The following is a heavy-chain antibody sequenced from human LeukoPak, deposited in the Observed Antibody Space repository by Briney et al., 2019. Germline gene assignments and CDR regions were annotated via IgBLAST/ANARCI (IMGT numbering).Heavy chain of an antibody. CDR1: GGSISSSSYY. D-gene: IGHD4-17*01. V-gene: IGHV4-39*07. J-gene: IGHJ5*02. CDR2: IYYSGST. CDR3: ARETDYVPYNWFDP. Sequence: SETLSLTCTVSGGSISSSSYYWGWIRQPPGKGLEWIGSIYYSGSTYYNPSLKSRVTISVDTSKNQFSLKLSSVTAADTAVYYCARETDYVPYNWFDPWGQGTLVTVSS.